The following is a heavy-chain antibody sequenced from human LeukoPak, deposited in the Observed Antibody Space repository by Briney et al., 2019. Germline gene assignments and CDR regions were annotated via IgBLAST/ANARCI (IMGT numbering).Heavy chain of an antibody. CDR2: ISISGTTI. Sequence: GGSLRLSCAASGFTFSDYEMNWVRQAPGKGLEWLSHISISGTTIHYADSVKGRFTISRDNAKNSVYLQMTSLRAEDTALYYCAKEATYYYDSSGYYYWGQGTLVTVSS. CDR1: GFTFSDYE. CDR3: AKEATYYYDSSGYYY. V-gene: IGHV3-48*03. D-gene: IGHD3-22*01. J-gene: IGHJ4*02.